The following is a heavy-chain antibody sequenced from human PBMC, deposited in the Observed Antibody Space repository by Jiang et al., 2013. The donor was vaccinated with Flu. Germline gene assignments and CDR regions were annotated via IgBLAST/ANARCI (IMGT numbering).Heavy chain of an antibody. D-gene: IGHD2-8*01. CDR3: ARSVSGYFDL. CDR1: GFTLSDYY. J-gene: IGHJ4*02. Sequence: QLVESGGTVVKPGGSLRLSCVASGFTLSDYYMSWIRQAPGRGLEWVSYISGSRSPISYAGSVTGRFTISRDNANNSVSLQMDSLRVEDTAVYYCARSVSGYFDLWGQGTPVTVSS. V-gene: IGHV3-11*04. CDR2: ISGSRSPI.